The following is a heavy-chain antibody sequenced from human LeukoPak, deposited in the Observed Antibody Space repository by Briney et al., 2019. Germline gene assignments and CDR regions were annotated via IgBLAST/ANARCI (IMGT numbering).Heavy chain of an antibody. V-gene: IGHV5-51*01. J-gene: IGHJ6*03. Sequence: NRGESLKISCKGSGYSFTSYWIGLVRPMPGKGLEWMGIIYPGDSDTRYSPSFQGQVTISADKSISTAYLQWSSLKASDTAMYYCARPRIAAAGNVYYMDVWGKGTTVTVSS. D-gene: IGHD6-13*01. CDR1: GYSFTSYW. CDR2: IYPGDSDT. CDR3: ARPRIAAAGNVYYMDV.